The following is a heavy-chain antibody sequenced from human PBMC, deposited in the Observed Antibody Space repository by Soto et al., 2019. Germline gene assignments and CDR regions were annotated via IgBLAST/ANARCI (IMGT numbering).Heavy chain of an antibody. CDR2: IIPIFGTA. CDR1: GGTVSSYA. D-gene: IGHD6-19*01. J-gene: IGHJ3*02. CDR3: ARDPAVADAFDI. Sequence: SVKVSCKASGGTVSSYAISWVRQAPGQGLEWMGGIIPIFGTANYAQKFQGRVTITADESTSTAYMELSSLRSEDTAVYYCARDPAVADAFDIWGQGTMVPVSS. V-gene: IGHV1-69*13.